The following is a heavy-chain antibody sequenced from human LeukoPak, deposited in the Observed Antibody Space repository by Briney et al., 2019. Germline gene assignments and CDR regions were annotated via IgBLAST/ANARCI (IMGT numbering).Heavy chain of an antibody. CDR2: IYQSEYT. CDR1: DGSISSSSYF. CDR3: TRAIGYYGSGSYYPYYYGMGV. D-gene: IGHD3-10*01. V-gene: IGHV4-61*01. J-gene: IGHJ6*02. Sequence: SETLSLTCTVSDGSISSSSYFWSWIRQPPGKGLEWIGYIYQSEYTNYSPSLKSRVTISEDMSKNQFSLNLTSVTAADTAVYYCTRAIGYYGSGSYYPYYYGMGVWGQGTTVTVSS.